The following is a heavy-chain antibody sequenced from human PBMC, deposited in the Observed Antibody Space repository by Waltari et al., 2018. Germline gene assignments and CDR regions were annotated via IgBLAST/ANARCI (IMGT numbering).Heavy chain of an antibody. J-gene: IGHJ6*02. CDR2: TKGGGNT. CDR3: ASDPGFANGMDG. Sequence: VQLQESGPGLVKPSETLSLTCAVSGYSISSGYYWGWIRQPPGKGLEWVSVTKGGGNTFYSDSVKGRFTISTDDSSNTLSLQMNSLRVEDTAVYYCASDPGFANGMDGWGQGTTVTVSS. V-gene: IGHV3-53*01. CDR1: GYSISSGYY.